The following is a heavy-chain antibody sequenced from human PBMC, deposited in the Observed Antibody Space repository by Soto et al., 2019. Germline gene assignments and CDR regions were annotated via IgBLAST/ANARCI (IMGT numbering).Heavy chain of an antibody. D-gene: IGHD3-9*01. CDR2: INHSGST. V-gene: IGHV4-34*01. Sequence: SATMSLTCTVYGGYFSGYYWSWIRQPQGKGLEWIGEINHSGSTNYNPSLKSRVTISVDTSKNQFSLKLSSVTAADTAVYYCARVAPNPGSRYFDWLLGCYVDDWGQGTLVTVSS. CDR3: ARVAPNPGSRYFDWLLGCYVDD. CDR1: GGYFSGYY. J-gene: IGHJ4*02.